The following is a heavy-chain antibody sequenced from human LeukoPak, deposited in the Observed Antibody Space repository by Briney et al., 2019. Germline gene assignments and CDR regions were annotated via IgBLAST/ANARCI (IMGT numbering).Heavy chain of an antibody. CDR1: GYTFTGYY. V-gene: IGHV1-2*02. J-gene: IGHJ5*02. CDR2: INPNSGDT. CDR3: ARCDGGNSGHWFDP. D-gene: IGHD4-23*01. Sequence: ASVKVSCKASGYTFTGYYMHWVRQAPGQGLEWMGWINPNSGDTNYAQKFQDRVTMTRDTSLSTAYMELSRLRSDDTAVYYCARCDGGNSGHWFDPWGQGTLVTVSS.